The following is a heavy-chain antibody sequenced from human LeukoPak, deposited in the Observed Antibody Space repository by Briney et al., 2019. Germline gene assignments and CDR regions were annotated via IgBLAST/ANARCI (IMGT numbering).Heavy chain of an antibody. CDR2: ISGSGTNT. CDR1: GFTFNSQA. V-gene: IGHV3-23*01. D-gene: IGHD2-8*01. CDR3: ARNAGLDY. Sequence: GGSLRLSCAASGFTFNSQAMNWVRQAPGKGLELVSTISGSGTNTYYAGSVKGRFTISRDNSKNTVYLQMHSLRAEDTAVYYCARNAGLDYWGQGILVTVSS. J-gene: IGHJ4*02.